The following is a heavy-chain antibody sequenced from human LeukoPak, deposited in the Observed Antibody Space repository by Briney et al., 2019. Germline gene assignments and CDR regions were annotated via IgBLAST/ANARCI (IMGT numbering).Heavy chain of an antibody. CDR3: ARHNYGSGSYYSTNWFDP. CDR2: IYYSGST. V-gene: IGHV4-39*01. J-gene: IGHJ5*02. D-gene: IGHD3-10*01. Sequence: SETLSLTCTVSGGSISSSSYYWGWIRQPPGKGLEWIGSIYYSGSTYYNPSLKSRVTISVDTSKNQFSLKLSSVTAADTAVYYCARHNYGSGSYYSTNWFDPWGQGTLVTVSS. CDR1: GGSISSSSYY.